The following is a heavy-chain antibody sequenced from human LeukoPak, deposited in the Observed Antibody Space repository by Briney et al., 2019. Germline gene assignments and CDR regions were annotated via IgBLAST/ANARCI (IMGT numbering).Heavy chain of an antibody. D-gene: IGHD3-3*01. J-gene: IGHJ4*02. CDR3: TRGDEAVLRFLEWPY. Sequence: GGSLRLSCTASGFTFGDYAMSWVRQAPGKGLEWVGFIRSKAYGGTTEYAASVKGRFTISRDDSKSIAYLQMNSLKTEDTAVYYCTRGDEAVLRFLEWPYWGQGTLVTVSS. CDR1: GFTFGDYA. CDR2: IRSKAYGGTT. V-gene: IGHV3-49*04.